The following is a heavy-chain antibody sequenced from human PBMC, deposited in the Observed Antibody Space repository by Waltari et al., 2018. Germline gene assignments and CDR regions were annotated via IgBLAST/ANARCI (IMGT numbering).Heavy chain of an antibody. V-gene: IGHV4-39*07. D-gene: IGHD3-9*01. CDR3: ARGKADILTGPDYFDY. Sequence: QLQLQESGPGLVKPSETLSLTCTVSGGSISSSSYYWGWIRQPPGKGLEWIGSIYYSGGPCFNPALKSRVTISVDTSKNQFSLKLSSVTAADTAVYYCARGKADILTGPDYFDYWGQGTLVTVSS. CDR1: GGSISSSSYY. J-gene: IGHJ4*02. CDR2: IYYSGGP.